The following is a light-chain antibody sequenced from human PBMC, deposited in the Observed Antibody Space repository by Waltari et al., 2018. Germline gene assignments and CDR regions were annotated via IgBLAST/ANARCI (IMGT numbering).Light chain of an antibody. CDR3: QSFDSNLNGGVL. Sequence: QSVLTQPPSVSGAPGQRVTIASTGSSCSMGRSNGVHWYQHLPRTAPKLLIYGNTDRPSGVPDRFSGSKSGTSASLAITGLRAEDEGDYYCQSFDSNLNGGVLFGGGTKLTVL. J-gene: IGLJ2*01. CDR1: SCSMGRSNG. CDR2: GNT. V-gene: IGLV1-40*01.